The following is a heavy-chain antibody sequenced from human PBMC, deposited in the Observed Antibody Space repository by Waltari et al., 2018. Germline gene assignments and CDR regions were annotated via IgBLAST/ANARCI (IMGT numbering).Heavy chain of an antibody. V-gene: IGHV3-21*01. Sequence: EVQLVESGGGLVKPGGSMGLSCAASGFTFSSHTRMWVHQAPGKGLEWVSSITSGGNFIYYADSVKGRFTISRDNAKNSLYLQMSSLRAEDTAVYYCTRVAYCGGDCSGDYWGQGSLVTVSS. CDR2: ITSGGNFI. D-gene: IGHD2-21*02. CDR1: GFTFSSHT. J-gene: IGHJ4*02. CDR3: TRVAYCGGDCSGDY.